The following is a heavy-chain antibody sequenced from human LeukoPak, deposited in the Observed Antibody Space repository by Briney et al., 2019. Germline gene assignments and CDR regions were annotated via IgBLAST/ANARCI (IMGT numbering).Heavy chain of an antibody. CDR3: ARVGELGYYFNY. V-gene: IGHV3-23*01. CDR1: GFTFSSYA. D-gene: IGHD3-10*01. CDR2: ISGGGGST. J-gene: IGHJ4*02. Sequence: GGSLRLSCAASGFTFSSYAMSWVRQAPGKGLEWVSGISGGGGSTYYAASVKGRFTISRDNSKNTLYLQINGLRPEDTAVFYCARVGELGYYFNYWGQGALVTVSS.